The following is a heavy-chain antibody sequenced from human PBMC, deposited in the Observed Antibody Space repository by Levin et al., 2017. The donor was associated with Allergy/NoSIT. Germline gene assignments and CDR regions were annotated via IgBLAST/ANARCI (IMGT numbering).Heavy chain of an antibody. D-gene: IGHD5-18*01. Sequence: GGSLRLSCKASGYTFTGYYMHWVRQAPGQGLEWMGWINPNSGGTNYAQKFQGRVTMTRDTSISTAYMELSRLRSDDTAVYYCARDPRGYSYGLNWFDPWGQGTLVTVSS. J-gene: IGHJ5*02. CDR1: GYTFTGYY. V-gene: IGHV1-2*02. CDR3: ARDPRGYSYGLNWFDP. CDR2: INPNSGGT.